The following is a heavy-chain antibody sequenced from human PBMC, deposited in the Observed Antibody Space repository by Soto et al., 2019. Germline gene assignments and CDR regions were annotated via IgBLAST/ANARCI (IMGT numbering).Heavy chain of an antibody. CDR1: GFTFSSYA. D-gene: IGHD3-22*01. Sequence: PGGSLRLSCAASGFTFSSYAMTWVRQAPGKGLEWVSSITGTGGSTYYADSVKGRFTISRDNSKNTLYLQMNSLRAEDTAVYYCVKDRGLTRIVVTVLLDSWGQGTLVTVSS. J-gene: IGHJ4*02. CDR2: ITGTGGST. CDR3: VKDRGLTRIVVTVLLDS. V-gene: IGHV3-23*01.